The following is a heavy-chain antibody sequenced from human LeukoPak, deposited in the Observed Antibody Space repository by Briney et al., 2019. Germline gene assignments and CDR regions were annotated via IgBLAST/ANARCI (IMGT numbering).Heavy chain of an antibody. V-gene: IGHV1-46*01. Sequence: ASVKVSCKASGYTFTSYYMHWVRQAPGQGLEWMGIINPSGGSTSYAQKFQGRVTMTRDTSTSTVYMELSSLRSDDTAVYYCARVGSYCTNDICHDYWGQGTLVTVSS. CDR2: INPSGGST. CDR3: ARVGSYCTNDICHDY. J-gene: IGHJ4*02. D-gene: IGHD2-8*01. CDR1: GYTFTSYY.